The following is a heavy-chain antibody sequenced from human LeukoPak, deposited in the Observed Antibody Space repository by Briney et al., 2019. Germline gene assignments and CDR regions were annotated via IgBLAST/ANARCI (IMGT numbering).Heavy chain of an antibody. J-gene: IGHJ4*02. Sequence: GGSLRLSCAASGFTFSSYGMHWVRQAPGKGLEWVAFIRYDGSNKYYADSVKGRFTISRDNSKNTLYPQMNSLRAEDTAVYYCAKDKTYYYDSSGYSPMDYWGQGTLVTVSS. CDR2: IRYDGSNK. CDR3: AKDKTYYYDSSGYSPMDY. D-gene: IGHD3-22*01. CDR1: GFTFSSYG. V-gene: IGHV3-30*02.